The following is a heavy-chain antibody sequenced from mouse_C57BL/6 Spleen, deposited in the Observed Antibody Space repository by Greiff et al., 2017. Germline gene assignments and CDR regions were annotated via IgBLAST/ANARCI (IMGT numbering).Heavy chain of an antibody. V-gene: IGHV10-3*01. CDR2: IRSKSSNYAT. J-gene: IGHJ4*01. CDR1: GFTFNTYA. Sequence: EVQRVESGGGLVQPKGSLKLSCAASGFTFNTYAMHWVRQAPGKGLEWVARIRSKSSNYATYYADSVKDRFTISRDDSQSMLYLQMNNLKTEDTAMYYCVSEPSYGSALYAMDYWGQGTSVTVSS. D-gene: IGHD1-1*01. CDR3: VSEPSYGSALYAMDY.